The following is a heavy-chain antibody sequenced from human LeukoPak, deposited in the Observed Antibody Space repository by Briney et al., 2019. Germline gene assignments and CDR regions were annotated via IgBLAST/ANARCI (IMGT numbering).Heavy chain of an antibody. V-gene: IGHV4-59*01. J-gene: IGHJ6*03. CDR3: ARYSNYGDYYYYYMDV. CDR2: ISYTGST. Sequence: SETLSLTCTVSGGSISSYYWSWIRQPPGKGLEWIAYISYTGSTNYNPSLQSRVTISVDTSKNQFSLKLSSVTAADTAVYYCARYSNYGDYYYYYMDVWGKGTTVTVSS. D-gene: IGHD4-11*01. CDR1: GGSISSYY.